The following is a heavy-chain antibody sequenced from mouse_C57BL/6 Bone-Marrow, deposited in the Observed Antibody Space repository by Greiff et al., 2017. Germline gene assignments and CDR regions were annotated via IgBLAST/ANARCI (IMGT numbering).Heavy chain of an antibody. CDR2: IYPRSGNT. CDR1: GYTFTSYG. D-gene: IGHD2-2*01. V-gene: IGHV1-81*01. J-gene: IGHJ2*01. Sequence: QVQLQQSGAELARPGASVKLSCKASGYTFTSYGISWVKQRTGQGLEWIGAIYPRSGNTYYNEKFKGKATLTADKSSSTAYMELRSLTSDDSAVYFCARRRLPGDYWGQGTTLTVSS. CDR3: ARRRLPGDY.